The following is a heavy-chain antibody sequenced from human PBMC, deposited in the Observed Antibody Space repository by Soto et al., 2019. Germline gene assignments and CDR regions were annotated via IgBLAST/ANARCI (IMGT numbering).Heavy chain of an antibody. CDR1: GFTFSSYS. J-gene: IGHJ4*02. CDR2: ISSSSSTI. V-gene: IGHV3-48*01. CDR3: ARDRLGGQQLVRGDY. D-gene: IGHD6-13*01. Sequence: AGGSLRLSCAASGFTFSSYSMNWVRQGPGNGLEWVSYISSSSSTIYYADSVKGRFTTSRDNAKNSLYLQMNSLRAEDTAVYYCARDRLGGQQLVRGDYWGQGTLVTVSS.